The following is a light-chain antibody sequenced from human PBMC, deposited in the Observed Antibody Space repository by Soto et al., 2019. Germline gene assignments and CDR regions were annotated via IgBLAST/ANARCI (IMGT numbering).Light chain of an antibody. V-gene: IGKV3-15*01. CDR2: DGP. CDR1: QSVSIS. J-gene: IGKJ1*01. Sequence: EIVMTQSPATLSVSPGERATLSCRASQSVSISLAWYQQKPGQAPRLLIYDGPTRTTGIPARFSGSGSGAEFSLTTSSLQSEDVAVYYCQQYNNWPPWTFGQGTRVEIK. CDR3: QQYNNWPPWT.